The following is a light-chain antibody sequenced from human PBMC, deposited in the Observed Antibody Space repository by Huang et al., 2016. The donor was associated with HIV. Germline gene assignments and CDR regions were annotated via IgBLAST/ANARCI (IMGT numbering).Light chain of an antibody. J-gene: IGKJ2*03. Sequence: DIQMTQSPSTLSASVGDRVTITCRASQSVGTSLAWYQQIPGKAPKLLIYKASSLESGVPSRFNGSGSGTEFTLTINSLQPGDSATYYCQQSNSYPYSFGQGTKLEIK. CDR3: QQSNSYPYS. V-gene: IGKV1-5*03. CDR1: QSVGTS. CDR2: KAS.